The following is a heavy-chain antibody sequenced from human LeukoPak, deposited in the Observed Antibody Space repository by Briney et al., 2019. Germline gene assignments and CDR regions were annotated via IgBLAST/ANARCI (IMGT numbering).Heavy chain of an antibody. CDR2: ISGSGGST. CDR3: AKSLESTNYYYHMDV. D-gene: IGHD2-2*01. Sequence: GGSLRLSCAASGFTFDDYGMSWVRQAPGKGLEWVSAISGSGGSTYYADSVKGRFTISRDNSKNTLYLQTNSLRAEDTAVYYCAKSLESTNYYYHMDVWGKGTTVTISS. V-gene: IGHV3-23*01. J-gene: IGHJ6*03. CDR1: GFTFDDYG.